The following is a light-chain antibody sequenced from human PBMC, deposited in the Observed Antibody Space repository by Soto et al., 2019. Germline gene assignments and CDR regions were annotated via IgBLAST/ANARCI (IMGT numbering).Light chain of an antibody. CDR2: AAS. CDR1: QGISSY. V-gene: IGKV1-8*01. J-gene: IGKJ5*01. CDR3: QQYENLPT. Sequence: AIRMTQSPSSLSASTGDRVTITFRASQGISSYLAWYQQKPGKAPKLLIYAASTLEAGVPSRFRGSGSGTDFTFTISRLQPEDIATYYCQQYENLPTFGQGTRLEIK.